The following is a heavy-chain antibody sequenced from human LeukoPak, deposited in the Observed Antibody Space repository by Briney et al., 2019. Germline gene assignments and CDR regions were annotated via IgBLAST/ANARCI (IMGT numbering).Heavy chain of an antibody. CDR1: GYTVTSYG. CDR3: ATQGIAVAGTHYAY. J-gene: IGHJ4*02. CDR2: ISAYNGNT. Sequence: ASGKVSCKASGYTVTSYGISWGRRAAGQGVEGRGWISAYNGNTNYAQKLQGRVTMTTDTSTSTAYMELRSLRSDDTAVYYCATQGIAVAGTHYAYWGQGTLVTVSS. D-gene: IGHD6-19*01. V-gene: IGHV1-18*01.